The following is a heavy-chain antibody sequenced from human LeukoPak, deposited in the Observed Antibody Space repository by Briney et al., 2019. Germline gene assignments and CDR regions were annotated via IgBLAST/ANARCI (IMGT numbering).Heavy chain of an antibody. CDR1: GFSLTTYE. CDR3: AKRSDYGGNGNYFDY. J-gene: IGHJ4*02. D-gene: IGHD4-23*01. Sequence: PGGSLRLSRAASGFSLTTYEMNWVRQAPGKGLEWVSYISSSGDSIYYADSVKGRFTISRDNAKNSLSLQMNSLRAEDTAIYYCAKRSDYGGNGNYFDYWGQGTPVTVSS. CDR2: ISSSGDSI. V-gene: IGHV3-48*03.